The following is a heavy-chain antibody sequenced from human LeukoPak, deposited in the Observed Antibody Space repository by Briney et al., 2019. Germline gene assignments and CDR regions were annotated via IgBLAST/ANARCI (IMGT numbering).Heavy chain of an antibody. CDR2: ISSSSSYI. J-gene: IGHJ3*02. CDR1: GFAFSSYS. V-gene: IGHV3-21*01. Sequence: GGSLRLSCAASGFAFSSYSMNWVRQAPGKGLEWVSSISSSSSYIYYADSLKGRFTISRDNAKNSLYLQMNSLRAEDTAVYYCARDGSGSYSGAFDIWGQGTMVTVSS. CDR3: ARDGSGSYSGAFDI. D-gene: IGHD1-26*01.